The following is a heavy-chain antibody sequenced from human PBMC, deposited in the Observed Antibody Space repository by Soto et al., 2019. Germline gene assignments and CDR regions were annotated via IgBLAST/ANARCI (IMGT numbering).Heavy chain of an antibody. CDR2: ISSSSSYI. CDR1: GFTFSSYS. Sequence: EVQLVESGGGLVKPGGSLRLSCAASGFTFSSYSMNWVRQAPGKGLEWVSSISSSSSYIYYADSVKGRFTISRDNAKNSLYLQMNSLRAEDTAVYYCARDYHDYGDYGDHFDYWGQGTLVTVSS. D-gene: IGHD4-17*01. J-gene: IGHJ4*02. CDR3: ARDYHDYGDYGDHFDY. V-gene: IGHV3-21*01.